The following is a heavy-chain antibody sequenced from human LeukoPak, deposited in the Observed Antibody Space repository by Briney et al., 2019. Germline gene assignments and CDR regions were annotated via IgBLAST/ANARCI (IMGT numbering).Heavy chain of an antibody. V-gene: IGHV4-39*07. J-gene: IGHJ4*02. CDR1: GGSVSTSDYY. CDR3: ARIFDS. CDR2: IFHNGKT. Sequence: SETLSLTCTVSGGSVSTSDYYWGWIRQTPGKGLEWIGDIFHNGKTNYNLSLKGRVTISIDTSNNQFSLRLPSVTAADTAVYYCARIFDSWGQGTLVTVSS.